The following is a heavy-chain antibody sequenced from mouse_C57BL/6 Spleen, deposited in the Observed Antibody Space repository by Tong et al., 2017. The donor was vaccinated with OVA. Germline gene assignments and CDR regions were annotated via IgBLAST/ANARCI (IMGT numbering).Heavy chain of an antibody. J-gene: IGHJ3*01. CDR3: ARYDEGFAY. Sequence: VQLQESGAELVMPGASVKLSCKASGYTFTSYWMHWVKQRPGQGLEWIGEIDPSDSYTNYNQKFKGKATLTVDKSSSTAYMQLSSLTSEDSAVYYCARYDEGFAYWGQGTLVTVSA. V-gene: IGHV1-69*01. CDR1: GYTFTSYW. D-gene: IGHD2-12*01. CDR2: IDPSDSYT.